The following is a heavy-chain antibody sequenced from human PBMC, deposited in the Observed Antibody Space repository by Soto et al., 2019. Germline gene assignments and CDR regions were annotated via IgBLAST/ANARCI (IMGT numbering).Heavy chain of an antibody. J-gene: IGHJ5*02. CDR3: ARQRLRGSSSWYNWFDP. V-gene: IGHV4-39*01. CDR2: IYYSGST. CDR1: GGSISSSSYY. D-gene: IGHD6-13*01. Sequence: SETLSLTCTVSGGSISSSSYYWGWIRQPPGKGLEWIGSIYYSGSTYYNPSLKSRVTISVDTSKNQFSLRLSSVTAADTAVYYCARQRLRGSSSWYNWFDPWGQGTLVTVSS.